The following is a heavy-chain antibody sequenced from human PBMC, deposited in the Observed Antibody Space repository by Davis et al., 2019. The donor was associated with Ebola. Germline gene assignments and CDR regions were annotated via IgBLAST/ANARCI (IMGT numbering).Heavy chain of an antibody. D-gene: IGHD6-13*01. V-gene: IGHV4-39*07. J-gene: IGHJ6*02. CDR3: ARGRTAGYYYYGMDV. CDR1: GGSISSSSYY. CDR2: INHSGST. Sequence: SETLSLTCTVSGGSISSSSYYWSWIRQPPGKGLEWIGEINHSGSTNYNPSLKSRVTISVDTSKNQFSLKLSSVTAADTAVYYCARGRTAGYYYYGMDVWGQGTTVTVSS.